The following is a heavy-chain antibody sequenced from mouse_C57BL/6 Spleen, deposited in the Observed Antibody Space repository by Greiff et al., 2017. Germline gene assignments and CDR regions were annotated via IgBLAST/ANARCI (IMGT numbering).Heavy chain of an antibody. D-gene: IGHD1-1*01. CDR3: ARGDYYGSSLYAMDY. Sequence: VQLQQSGPELVKPGDSVKISCKASGYSFPGYFMNWVMQSHGKSLEWIGRINPYNGDTFYNQKFKGKATLTVDKSSSTAHMELRSLTSEDSAVYYCARGDYYGSSLYAMDYWGQGTSVTVSS. CDR1: GYSFPGYF. CDR2: INPYNGDT. V-gene: IGHV1-20*01. J-gene: IGHJ4*01.